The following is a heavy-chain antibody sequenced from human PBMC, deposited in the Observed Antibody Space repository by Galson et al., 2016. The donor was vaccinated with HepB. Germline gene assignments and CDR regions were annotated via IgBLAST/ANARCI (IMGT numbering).Heavy chain of an antibody. CDR2: ISSSSSYI. V-gene: IGHV3-21*04. D-gene: IGHD3-9*01. J-gene: IGHJ4*02. CDR1: GFTFNRYT. CDR3: ARNLLFDRLSRADFDY. Sequence: LRLSCATSGFTFNRYTMNWDRQAPGKGLEWVAYISSSSSYIYYADSVKGRFTISRDNAKKSLYLQMNSLRAEDTAVYYCARNLLFDRLSRADFDYWGQGTLVTVSS.